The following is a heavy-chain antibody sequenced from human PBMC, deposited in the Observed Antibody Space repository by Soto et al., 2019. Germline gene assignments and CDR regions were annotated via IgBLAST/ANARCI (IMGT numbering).Heavy chain of an antibody. J-gene: IGHJ6*02. CDR2: ISGYNGDT. V-gene: IGHV1-18*01. D-gene: IGHD2-8*01. CDR1: GYPFTTYG. Sequence: GASVKVSCKASGYPFTTYGISWGRQAPGQSLEWMGWISGYNGDTNYAQKFQGRVTMTIDTSTGTAYMEVRSLTSDDTAVYYCAKNGQPPYYYYGLDVWGQGTKVTVSS. CDR3: AKNGQPPYYYYGLDV.